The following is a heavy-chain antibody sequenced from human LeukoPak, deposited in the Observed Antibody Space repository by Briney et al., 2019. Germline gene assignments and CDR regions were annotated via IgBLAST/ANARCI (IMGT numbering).Heavy chain of an antibody. Sequence: GGSLRLSCAASGFTFSDYGMHWVRQGPGKGLEWVAVIWYDGSNKYYADSVKGRFTISRDNSKNTLYLQMNSLRAEDTAVYYCARDPLNYDSSGYIRYYFDYWGQGTLVTVSS. V-gene: IGHV3-33*01. CDR1: GFTFSDYG. CDR3: ARDPLNYDSSGYIRYYFDY. J-gene: IGHJ4*02. D-gene: IGHD3-22*01. CDR2: IWYDGSNK.